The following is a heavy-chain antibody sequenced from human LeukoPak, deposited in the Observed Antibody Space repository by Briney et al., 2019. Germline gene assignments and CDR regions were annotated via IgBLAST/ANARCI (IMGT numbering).Heavy chain of an antibody. Sequence: PGRSLRLSCAASGFTVSSNYMSWVRQAPGKGLEWVSVIYSGGSTYYADSVKGRFTISRHNSKNTLYLQMNSLRAEDTAVYYCARVSLPEYDAFDIWGQGTMVAVSS. J-gene: IGHJ3*02. CDR2: IYSGGST. CDR3: ARVSLPEYDAFDI. V-gene: IGHV3-53*04. CDR1: GFTVSSNY.